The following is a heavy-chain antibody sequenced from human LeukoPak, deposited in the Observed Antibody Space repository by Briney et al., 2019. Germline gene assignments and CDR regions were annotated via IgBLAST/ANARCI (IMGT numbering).Heavy chain of an antibody. CDR1: GGSISSGGYY. CDR2: IYHSGST. V-gene: IGHV4-30-2*01. CDR3: ARHHLSDDYYFDY. D-gene: IGHD1-1*01. Sequence: TSQTLSLTCTVSGGSISSGGYYWSWIRQPPGKGLGWIGYIYHSGSTYYNPSLKSRVTISVDTSKNQFSLKLSSVTAADTAVYYCARHHLSDDYYFDYWGQGTLVTVSS. J-gene: IGHJ4*02.